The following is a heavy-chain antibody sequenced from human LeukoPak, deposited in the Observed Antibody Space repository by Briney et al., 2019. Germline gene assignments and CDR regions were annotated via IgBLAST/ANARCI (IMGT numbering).Heavy chain of an antibody. CDR2: INPSGGST. Sequence: ASVKVSCKASGYTFTSQYVHWVRQAPGRGLEWMGIINPSGGSTRYAQKFQGRVTMTRDTSTSTVYMELKRLRSEDTAVYYCARVQGTAMVLDYWGQGTLVTVSS. CDR1: GYTFTSQY. CDR3: ARVQGTAMVLDY. D-gene: IGHD5-18*01. V-gene: IGHV1-46*01. J-gene: IGHJ4*02.